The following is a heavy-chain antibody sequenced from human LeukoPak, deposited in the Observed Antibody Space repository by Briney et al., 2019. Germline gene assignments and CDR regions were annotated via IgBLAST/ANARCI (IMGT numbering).Heavy chain of an antibody. CDR1: GFTFRNYW. J-gene: IGHJ4*02. V-gene: IGHV3-7*01. CDR2: IKLDGTQK. Sequence: GGSLRLSCAASGFTFRNYWMSWIRPAPGRGREGVANIKLDGTQKNYIQSVRGRFTISRDNARNFLYLQLSSLRAEDTAVYYCTRDFWTDYWGQGTLVTVSS. CDR3: TRDFWTDY. D-gene: IGHD3/OR15-3a*01.